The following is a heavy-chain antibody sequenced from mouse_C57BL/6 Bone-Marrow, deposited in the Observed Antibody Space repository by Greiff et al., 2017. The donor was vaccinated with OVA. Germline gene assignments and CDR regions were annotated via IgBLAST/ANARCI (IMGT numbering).Heavy chain of an antibody. CDR3: TTSLGDYFDY. Sequence: EVMLVESGAELVRPGASVKLSCTASGFNIKDDYMHWVKQRPEQGLEWIGWIDPENGDTEYASKFQGKATITADTSSNTAYLQLSSLTSEDTAVYYCTTSLGDYFDYWGQGTTLTVSS. D-gene: IGHD4-1*01. CDR2: IDPENGDT. J-gene: IGHJ2*01. CDR1: GFNIKDDY. V-gene: IGHV14-4*01.